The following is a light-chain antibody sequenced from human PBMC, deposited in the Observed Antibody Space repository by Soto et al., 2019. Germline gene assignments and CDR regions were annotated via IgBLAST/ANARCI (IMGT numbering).Light chain of an antibody. V-gene: IGKV3-20*01. CDR3: QQNGESSYA. Sequence: EIVLTQSPGTLSLSPGETATLSCRASQSVTKRFLTWYQQQPGQGPMLIIYGASSRATGIPDRFSGGGSGTDFTLTINRLEPEDVALYYCQQNGESSYAFGQGTKLQIK. CDR2: GAS. J-gene: IGKJ2*01. CDR1: QSVTKRF.